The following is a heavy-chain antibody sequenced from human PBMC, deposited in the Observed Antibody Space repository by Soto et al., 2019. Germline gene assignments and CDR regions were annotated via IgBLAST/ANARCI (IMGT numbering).Heavy chain of an antibody. V-gene: IGHV3-66*01. D-gene: IGHD5-12*01. J-gene: IGHJ3*01. CDR1: GFTVSSNY. Sequence: GGSLRLSCAASGFTVSSNYMSWVRQAPGKGLEWVSVIYSGGSTYYADSVKGRFTISRDNSKNTLYLQMNILRAEDTAVYYCASEYGYRGGDAFYFWGQGTMVPVSS. CDR3: ASEYGYRGGDAFYF. CDR2: IYSGGST.